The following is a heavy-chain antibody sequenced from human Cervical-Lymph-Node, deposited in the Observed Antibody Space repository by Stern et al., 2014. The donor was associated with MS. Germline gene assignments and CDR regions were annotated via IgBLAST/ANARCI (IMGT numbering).Heavy chain of an antibody. Sequence: EVQLVESGGGVIQPGGSLRLSCTTSGFTVSRDYMTWVRQAPGKGLEWVSLITNVGSTLYTESVKGRFTISRDDSKNTVYLHMTSLRAEDTAMYYCARDTSSPERSDWWGQGTLVTVSS. J-gene: IGHJ4*02. CDR3: ARDTSSPERSDW. CDR1: GFTVSRDY. CDR2: ITNVGST. V-gene: IGHV3-53*01. D-gene: IGHD1-1*01.